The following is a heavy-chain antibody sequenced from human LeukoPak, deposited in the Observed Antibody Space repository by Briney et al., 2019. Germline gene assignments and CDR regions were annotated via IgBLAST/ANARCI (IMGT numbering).Heavy chain of an antibody. V-gene: IGHV3-11*01. Sequence: GGSLRLSCAASGFTFSDYYMSWIRQAPGKGLEWVSYISSSGSTIYYADSVKGRFTISRDNSKNTLYLQMNSLRAEDTAVYYCARGYCSSTSCSIDYWGQGTLVTVSS. J-gene: IGHJ4*02. CDR2: ISSSGSTI. CDR3: ARGYCSSTSCSIDY. CDR1: GFTFSDYY. D-gene: IGHD2-2*01.